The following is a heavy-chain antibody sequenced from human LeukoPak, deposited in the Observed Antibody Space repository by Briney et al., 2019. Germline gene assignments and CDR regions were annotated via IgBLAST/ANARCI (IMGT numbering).Heavy chain of an antibody. J-gene: IGHJ6*03. V-gene: IGHV4-34*01. CDR3: ARVQFHYYMDV. Sequence: PSEALSLTCAVYGGSFSGYYWSWIRQPPGKGLEWIGEINHSGSTNYNPSLKSRVTISVDTSKNQFSLKLSSVTAADTAVYYCARVQFHYYMDVWGKGTTVTVTS. CDR1: GGSFSGYY. CDR2: INHSGST.